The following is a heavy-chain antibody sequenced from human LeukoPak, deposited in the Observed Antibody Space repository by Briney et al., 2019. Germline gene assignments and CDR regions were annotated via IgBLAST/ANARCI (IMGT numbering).Heavy chain of an antibody. Sequence: PSETLSLTCTVSGGSISGYYWSWIRQPAGKGLELIGRIYTSEFTNYNPSLKSRVVMSVDTSKNQFSLKLNSVTVADTAVYYCARALSRSSSWEFDPWGQGILVTVSS. V-gene: IGHV4-4*07. CDR2: IYTSEFT. D-gene: IGHD6-13*01. CDR3: ARALSRSSSWEFDP. CDR1: GGSISGYY. J-gene: IGHJ5*02.